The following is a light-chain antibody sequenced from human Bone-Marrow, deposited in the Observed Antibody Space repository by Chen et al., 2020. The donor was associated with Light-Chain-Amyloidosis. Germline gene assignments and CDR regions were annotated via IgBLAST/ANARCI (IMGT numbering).Light chain of an antibody. CDR2: RDT. J-gene: IGLJ2*01. V-gene: IGLV3-25*03. CDR1: DLPTKY. Sequence: SYELTQPPSVSASPGQTARITCSGDDLPTKYAYWYQQKPGQAPVLGIHRDTVSPSGIYERFSGSSSGTTDTLTIRGVQAEDEADYHCQSADSSGTYGVIFGGGTELTVL. CDR3: QSADSSGTYGVI.